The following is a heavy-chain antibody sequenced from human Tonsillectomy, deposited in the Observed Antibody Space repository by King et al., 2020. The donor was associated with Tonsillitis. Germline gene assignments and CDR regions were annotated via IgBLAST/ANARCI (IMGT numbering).Heavy chain of an antibody. Sequence: VQLQQWGAGLLKPSETLSLTCAVYGGSFSGYYWSWIRQPPGKGLEWIGEINHSGSTNYNPSLKSRVTISVDTSKNQFSLKLSSVTAADTAVYYCARVGFLRFLYYFDYWGQGTLVTVSS. CDR3: ARVGFLRFLYYFDY. CDR2: INHSGST. CDR1: GGSFSGYY. J-gene: IGHJ4*02. V-gene: IGHV4-34*01. D-gene: IGHD3-3*01.